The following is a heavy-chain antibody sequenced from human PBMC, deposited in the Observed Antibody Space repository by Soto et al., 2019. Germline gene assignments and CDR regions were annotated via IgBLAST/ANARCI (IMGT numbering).Heavy chain of an antibody. D-gene: IGHD3-16*01. Sequence: PGESLKISCKGSGYSFTSYWIGWVRQMPGKGLEWMGIIYPGDSDTRYSPSFQGQVTISADKSISTAYLQWSSLKASDTAMYYCAIDTHTYDYVSGFDPWGQGTLVTVSS. CDR1: GYSFTSYW. J-gene: IGHJ5*02. CDR2: IYPGDSDT. V-gene: IGHV5-51*01. CDR3: AIDTHTYDYVSGFDP.